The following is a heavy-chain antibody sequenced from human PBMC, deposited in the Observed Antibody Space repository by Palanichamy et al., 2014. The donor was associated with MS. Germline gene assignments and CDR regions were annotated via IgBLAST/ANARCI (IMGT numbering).Heavy chain of an antibody. J-gene: IGHJ6*02. V-gene: IGHV1-2*06. CDR2: INPNSGGT. Sequence: QVQLVQSGAEVKKPGASVKVSCKASGYTFTGYYMHWVRQAPGQGLEWMGRINPNSGGTNYAQKFQGRVTMTRDTSISTAYMELSRLRSDDTAVYYCARVSWNYVRNYYYYGMDVWGQGTTVTVSS. CDR3: ARVSWNYVRNYYYYGMDV. D-gene: IGHD1-7*01. CDR1: GYTFTGYY.